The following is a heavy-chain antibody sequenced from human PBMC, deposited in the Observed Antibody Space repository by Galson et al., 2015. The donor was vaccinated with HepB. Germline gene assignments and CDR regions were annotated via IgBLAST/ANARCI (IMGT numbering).Heavy chain of an antibody. CDR3: GGEGDY. D-gene: IGHD3-16*01. CDR2: LKSEAHNHAT. V-gene: IGHV3-73*01. CDR1: GFKLNDSV. J-gene: IGHJ4*02. Sequence: SLRLSCAVSGFKLNDSVVQWVRQASGRGLEWVGLLKSEAHNHATAYAASVRGRFAISRDDSTDTAFLQINSLKIEDTAIYFCGGEGDYWGQGILVTVSS.